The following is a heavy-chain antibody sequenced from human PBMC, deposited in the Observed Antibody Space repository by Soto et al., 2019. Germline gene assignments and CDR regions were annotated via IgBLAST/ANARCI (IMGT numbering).Heavy chain of an antibody. D-gene: IGHD1-1*01. Sequence: DVQLVESGGGLIQPGESLRLSCAAFGFTISVKKYVAWVRQAPGKGLGWVSGLYDLDGSFYAASVKCRFPTSSDSSNTTVYLHMNDLRADDTAVYYCGTWNERDHAYDVCGQGTTVTVSS. J-gene: IGHJ3*01. CDR3: GTWNERDHAYDV. CDR2: LYDLDGS. V-gene: IGHV3-53*01. CDR1: GFTISVKKY.